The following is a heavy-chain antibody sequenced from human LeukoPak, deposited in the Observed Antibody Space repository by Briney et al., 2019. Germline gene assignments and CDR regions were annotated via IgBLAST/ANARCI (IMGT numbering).Heavy chain of an antibody. D-gene: IGHD6-25*01. J-gene: IGHJ3*01. CDR2: ISGSGRNT. CDR1: GFIFNNYA. Sequence: GGSLRLSCAASGFIFNNYALSWVRQTPGKGLEWVSAISGSGRNTYYADSVKGRFTISRDNSRSTVDLQMNSLRVEGTGIYYCARDEIPSGTWGQGTVVIVSS. V-gene: IGHV3-23*01. CDR3: ARDEIPSGT.